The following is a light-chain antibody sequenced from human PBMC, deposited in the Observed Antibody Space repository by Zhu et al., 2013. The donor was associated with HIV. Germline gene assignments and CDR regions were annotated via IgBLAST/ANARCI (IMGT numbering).Light chain of an antibody. CDR3: QQYVGSPIT. J-gene: IGKJ5*01. CDR2: GAS. V-gene: IGKV3-20*01. CDR1: QIVSSNY. Sequence: EIVLTQSPGTLSLSPGERATLSCRASQIVSSNYLAWYQQKPGQAPRLLIYGASSRATGIPDRFSGSGSGTDFTLTISRLEPEDFAVYYCQQYVGSPITFGQGTRLEIK.